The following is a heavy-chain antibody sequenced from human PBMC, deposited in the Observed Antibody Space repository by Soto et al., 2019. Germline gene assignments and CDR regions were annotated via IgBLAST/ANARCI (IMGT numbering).Heavy chain of an antibody. CDR3: ARGRYGDY. D-gene: IGHD1-1*01. CDR1: GYAFTTYD. Sequence: QVHLVQSGAEVKKPGASVKVSCQGSGYAFTTYDITWVRQAPGRGLEWMGWISAHNGNTNYAQKLQGRVTVTRDTSTSTAYMELRSLRYDDTAVYYCARGRYGDYWGQGALVTVSS. CDR2: ISAHNGNT. V-gene: IGHV1-18*01. J-gene: IGHJ4*02.